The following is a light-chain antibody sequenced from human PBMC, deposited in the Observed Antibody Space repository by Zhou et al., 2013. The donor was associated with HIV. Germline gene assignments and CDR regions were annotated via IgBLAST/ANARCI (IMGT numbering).Light chain of an antibody. CDR3: QQYYDYPRT. Sequence: DIQMTQSPSSLSASVGDRVTITCRASQDISTYLAWFQQKPGTAPKSLIYASSTLQDGVPSWFSGSGSGTDFTLTISRLQPDDFATYYCQQYYDYPRTFGQGTRLE. V-gene: IGKV1-16*01. CDR1: QDISTY. CDR2: ASS. J-gene: IGKJ5*01.